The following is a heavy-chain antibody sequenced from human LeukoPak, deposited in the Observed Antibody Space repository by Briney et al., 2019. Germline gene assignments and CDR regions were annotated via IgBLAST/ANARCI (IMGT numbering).Heavy chain of an antibody. D-gene: IGHD6-13*01. CDR3: AGPTERHSASWYYFDY. CDR2: IIPIFGTA. V-gene: IGHV1-69*05. CDR1: GDTFSSYA. J-gene: IGHJ4*02. Sequence: SVKVSCKASGDTFSSYAISWVRQAPGQGLEWMGGIIPIFGTANYAQKFQGRVTITTDESTSTAYMELSSLRSEDTAVYYCAGPTERHSASWYYFDYWGQGTLVTVSS.